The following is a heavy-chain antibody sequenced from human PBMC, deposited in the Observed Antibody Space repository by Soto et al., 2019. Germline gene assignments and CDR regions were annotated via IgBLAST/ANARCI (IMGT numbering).Heavy chain of an antibody. CDR2: ISSSAIDT. J-gene: IGHJ6*02. Sequence: EVQLLESGGGLVQPGGSLRLSCVASGFTFSHYAMTWVRQAPGKGLEWVSTISSSAIDTSFAASVKGRFTISRDNSKNTLYLQMNSLRADDTAIYHCAKEFFCRATSCQTWVEGYGLDGWGQGTTVTV. D-gene: IGHD2-2*01. CDR3: AKEFFCRATSCQTWVEGYGLDG. CDR1: GFTFSHYA. V-gene: IGHV3-23*01.